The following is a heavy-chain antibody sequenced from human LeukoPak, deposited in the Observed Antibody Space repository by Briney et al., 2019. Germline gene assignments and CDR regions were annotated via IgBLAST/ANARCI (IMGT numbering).Heavy chain of an antibody. Sequence: SETLSLTCAVSGGSISSSNWWSWVRQPPGKGLEWIGEIYHSGSTNYNPSLKSRVTISVDKSKNQFSLKLNSVTAADTAIYYCARGDGGSFLYYFDYWGQGTLVTVSS. CDR3: ARGDGGSFLYYFDY. D-gene: IGHD2-15*01. V-gene: IGHV4-4*02. J-gene: IGHJ4*02. CDR2: IYHSGST. CDR1: GGSISSSNW.